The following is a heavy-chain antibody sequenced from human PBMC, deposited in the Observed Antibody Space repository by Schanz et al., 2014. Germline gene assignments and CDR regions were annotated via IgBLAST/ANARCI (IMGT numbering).Heavy chain of an antibody. CDR2: IYHSGST. Sequence: QVQLQESGPGLVKPSETLSLTCTVSGGSISSYYWNWIRQPSGKGLEWIGYIYHSGSTYYNPSLKSRVTMSGETSRSRFYRRLSSVTATDTAVYFCARFVLYAPDYFFDLWGRGTLVTVSS. J-gene: IGHJ2*01. V-gene: IGHV4-59*04. CDR3: ARFVLYAPDYFFDL. CDR1: GGSISSYY. D-gene: IGHD4-17*01.